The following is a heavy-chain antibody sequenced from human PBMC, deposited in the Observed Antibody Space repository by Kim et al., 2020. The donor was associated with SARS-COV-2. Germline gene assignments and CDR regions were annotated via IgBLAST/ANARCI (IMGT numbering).Heavy chain of an antibody. J-gene: IGHJ4*02. CDR1: GFTFSNAW. V-gene: IGHV3-15*01. Sequence: GGSLRLSCAASGFTFSNAWMSWVRQAPGKGLEWVGRIKSKTDGGTTDYAAPVKGRFTISRDDSKNTLYLQMNSLKTEDTAVYYCTTLVAYSYGFDYWGQGTLVTVSS. D-gene: IGHD5-18*01. CDR2: IKSKTDGGTT. CDR3: TTLVAYSYGFDY.